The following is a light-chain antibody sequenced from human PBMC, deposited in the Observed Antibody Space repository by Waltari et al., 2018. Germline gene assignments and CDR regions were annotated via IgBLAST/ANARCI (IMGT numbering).Light chain of an antibody. J-gene: IGKJ4*01. CDR3: QQYYSAPLT. Sequence: DIVMTQSPDSLAVSLGERATINCKSSQSALSSSNNKKYLVWYQQKPGQPPKLLVYLAATQESGVPVRFSGSGSGTDFTLTISSLPAEDVAFYYCQQYYSAPLTFGGGTKVEIK. V-gene: IGKV4-1*01. CDR2: LAA. CDR1: QSALSSSNNKKY.